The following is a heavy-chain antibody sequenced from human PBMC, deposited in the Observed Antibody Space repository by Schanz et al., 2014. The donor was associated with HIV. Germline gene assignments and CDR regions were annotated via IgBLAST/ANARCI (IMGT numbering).Heavy chain of an antibody. J-gene: IGHJ4*02. D-gene: IGHD3-22*01. Sequence: QGQLVESGGGVVQPGRSLRLSCAASGFSFSDFALHWVRQAPGRGLEWVAVISYDGRNKYYADSVNGRFTISRDNSKNTLYLQMTTLRTEDTAVYYCAKPEYDSRGNSQSHFDSWGQGTLVTVSS. V-gene: IGHV3-30*18. CDR3: AKPEYDSRGNSQSHFDS. CDR2: ISYDGRNK. CDR1: GFSFSDFA.